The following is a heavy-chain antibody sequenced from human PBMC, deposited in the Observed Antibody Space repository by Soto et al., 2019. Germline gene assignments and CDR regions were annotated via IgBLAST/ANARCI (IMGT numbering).Heavy chain of an antibody. V-gene: IGHV4-39*01. D-gene: IGHD4-17*01. Sequence: QLLESGPGLVKPSETLSLTCTVSGGSIGYSSYYWGWIRQPPGKGLEWIGNIYYGGNTYYNPSLKSRVTISVDTSNVGTSKNQFSLKLSSVTAADTAVYYCARHDDYGVPGDYWGQGTLVTVSS. CDR1: GGSIGYSSYY. J-gene: IGHJ4*02. CDR2: IYYGGNT. CDR3: ARHDDYGVPGDY.